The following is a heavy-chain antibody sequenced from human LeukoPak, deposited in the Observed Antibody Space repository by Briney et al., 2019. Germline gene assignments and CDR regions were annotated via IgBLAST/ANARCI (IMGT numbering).Heavy chain of an antibody. CDR3: ARRRDWNDVLDS. CDR2: ISHDGNT. D-gene: IGHD1-1*01. J-gene: IGHJ4*02. V-gene: IGHV4-34*01. Sequence: SETLSLTCAVYGESFSDYYWSWIRQPPEKGLEWIGQISHDGNTNYNPSLKSRVTLSTDTSKNQFSLRLTSVTTADTPIYYCARRRDWNDVLDSWGQGTPVTVSS. CDR1: GESFSDYY.